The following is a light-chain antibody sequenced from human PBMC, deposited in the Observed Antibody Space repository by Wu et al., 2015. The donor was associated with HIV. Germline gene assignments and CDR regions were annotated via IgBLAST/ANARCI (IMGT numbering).Light chain of an antibody. CDR3: QHYNNWPPWA. V-gene: IGKV3-15*01. J-gene: IGKJ1*01. Sequence: EIVMTQSPAILSVSPGERVTLSCRASQSVDFNLAWYQQKPGQAPRLLIYGASTRATDIPARFSGSGSGTEFTLTINSLQSEDFAVYYCQHYNNWPPWAFGQGTKVEIK. CDR1: QSVDFN. CDR2: GAS.